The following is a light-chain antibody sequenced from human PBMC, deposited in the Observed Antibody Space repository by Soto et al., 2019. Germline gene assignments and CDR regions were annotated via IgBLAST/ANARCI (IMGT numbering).Light chain of an antibody. CDR1: SSDVGGYNY. J-gene: IGLJ3*02. CDR3: ASYRSGGTFV. CDR2: EVS. Sequence: QSALTQPASVSGSPGQSITISCTGTSSDVGGYNYVSWYQQHPGKAPKLMICEVSNRPSGVSNRFSGSKSGNTASLTISGLQAEDEADYYCASYRSGGTFVFGGGTKVTVL. V-gene: IGLV2-14*01.